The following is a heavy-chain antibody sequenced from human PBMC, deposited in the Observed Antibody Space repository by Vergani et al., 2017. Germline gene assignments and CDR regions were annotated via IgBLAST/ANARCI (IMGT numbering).Heavy chain of an antibody. CDR1: GFTFSSYA. CDR2: ISGSGGST. Sequence: VQLVESGGGLVKPGGSLRLSCAASGFTFSSYAMSWVRQAPGKGLEWVSAISGSGGSTYYADSVKGRFTISRDNSKNTLYLQMTSLRAEDTAVYYCAKRGIAARGYYYYYMDVWGKGTTVTVSS. V-gene: IGHV3-23*04. D-gene: IGHD6-6*01. CDR3: AKRGIAARGYYYYYMDV. J-gene: IGHJ6*03.